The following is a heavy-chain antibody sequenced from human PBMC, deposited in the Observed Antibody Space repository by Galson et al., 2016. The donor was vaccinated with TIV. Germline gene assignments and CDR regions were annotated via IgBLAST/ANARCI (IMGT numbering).Heavy chain of an antibody. V-gene: IGHV3-7*03. J-gene: IGHJ4*02. D-gene: IGHD2-21*01. Sequence: SLRLSCAASGLTFSSYWMTWVRQAPGKGLEWVANIDQDGSEKYYVDSVKGRFTISRDNSKKSLSLQMNNLRAEDTAVYYCVKDKQWVADCGDSWGQGTLVIVSS. CDR3: VKDKQWVADCGDS. CDR2: IDQDGSEK. CDR1: GLTFSSYW.